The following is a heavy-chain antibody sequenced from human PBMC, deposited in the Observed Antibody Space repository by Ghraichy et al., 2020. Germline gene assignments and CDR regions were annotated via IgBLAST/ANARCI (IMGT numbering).Heavy chain of an antibody. D-gene: IGHD3-3*02. CDR2: IYTSEKT. CDR1: GVSISNYY. J-gene: IGHJ4*02. Sequence: SETLSLTCAVSGVSISNYYWSWIRQPPGKGLEWIGYIYTSEKTSYNPSLRSRVTISLDTSRNQFSLRLTSVAAADTAVYYCARHFSGWAFDSWGQGTLVTVSS. V-gene: IGHV4-4*09. CDR3: ARHFSGWAFDS.